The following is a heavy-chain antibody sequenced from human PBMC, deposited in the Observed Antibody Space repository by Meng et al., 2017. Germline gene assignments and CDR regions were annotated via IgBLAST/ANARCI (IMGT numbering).Heavy chain of an antibody. D-gene: IGHD3-22*01. CDR1: GGTFRRLG. V-gene: IGHV1-69*01. CDR2: ISPIFGTS. Sequence: VQACPLGACGHKPGDPVKASSMAVGGTFRRLGIGWVRQAPEQGLEWMGGISPIFGTSNDAQKFQGRVTITADESTGTAYMELSSLRSEVTAVYYCARDNYDSSGFRPSTYFDYWGQGTLVTVSS. CDR3: ARDNYDSSGFRPSTYFDY. J-gene: IGHJ4*02.